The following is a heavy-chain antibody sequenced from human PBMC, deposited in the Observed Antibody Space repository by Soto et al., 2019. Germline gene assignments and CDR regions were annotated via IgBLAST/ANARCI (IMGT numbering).Heavy chain of an antibody. CDR1: GFTFSSYS. CDR2: ISSSSSYI. J-gene: IGHJ6*04. D-gene: IGHD5-12*01. CDR3: ARSDAEMATILLQDYYYYGTDV. V-gene: IGHV3-21*01. Sequence: PWGSLRLSCAASGFTFSSYSMNWVRQAPGKGLEWVSSISSSSSYIYYADSVKGRFTISRDNAKNSLYLQMNSLRAEDTAVYYCARSDAEMATILLQDYYYYGTDVWGKGTTVTVSS.